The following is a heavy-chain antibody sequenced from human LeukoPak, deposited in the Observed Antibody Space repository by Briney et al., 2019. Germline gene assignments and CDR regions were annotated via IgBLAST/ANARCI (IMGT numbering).Heavy chain of an antibody. J-gene: IGHJ4*02. CDR1: GYTFTSYY. CDR3: ARVDRSLWHAGFDY. V-gene: IGHV1-46*01. CDR2: INPSGGST. D-gene: IGHD3-10*01. Sequence: ASVKASCKASGYTFTSYYLLWVRQAPGQGLEWVGIINPSGGSTSYAQKFQGRVTMTRDMSTSTVYMELSSLRSEDTAVYYCARVDRSLWHAGFDYWGQGTLVSVSS.